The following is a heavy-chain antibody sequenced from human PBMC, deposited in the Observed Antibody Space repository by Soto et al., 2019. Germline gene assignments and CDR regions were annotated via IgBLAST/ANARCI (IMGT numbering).Heavy chain of an antibody. D-gene: IGHD3-10*01. CDR3: ARMYGSGGRGWFDP. J-gene: IGHJ5*02. CDR1: GFPFSSYI. CDR2: ISEGAGST. Sequence: EVQLLESGGGLVQPGGSLRLSCAASGFPFSSYIMSWVRQAPGKGLEWVSIISEGAGSTYYADSVKARFTISRDNSKNMLYLQMNSLRADDTAVYSCARMYGSGGRGWFDPWGQGTLVTVSS. V-gene: IGHV3-23*01.